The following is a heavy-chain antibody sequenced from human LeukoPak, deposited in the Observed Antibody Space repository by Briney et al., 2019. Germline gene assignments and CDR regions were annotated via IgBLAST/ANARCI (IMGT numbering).Heavy chain of an antibody. V-gene: IGHV3-21*04. Sequence: GGSLRLSCAASGFTFSSYSMNWVRQAPGKGLEWVSSISSSSSYIYYADSVKGRFTISRDNAKNSLYLQMNSLRAEDTALYYCARLSTVSGLNWFDPWGQGTLVTVSS. J-gene: IGHJ5*02. CDR3: ARLSTVSGLNWFDP. CDR2: ISSSSSYI. D-gene: IGHD4-11*01. CDR1: GFTFSSYS.